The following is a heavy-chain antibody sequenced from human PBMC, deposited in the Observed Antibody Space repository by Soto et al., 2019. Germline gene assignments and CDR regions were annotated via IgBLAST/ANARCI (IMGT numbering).Heavy chain of an antibody. V-gene: IGHV1-2*04. CDR1: GYTFTGYY. CDR3: ASYSSSSYYYYGMDV. CDR2: INPNSGGT. D-gene: IGHD6-6*01. Sequence: ASVKVSCKASGYTFTGYYMHWVRQAPGQGLEWMGWINPNSGGTNYAQKFQGWVTMTRDTSISTAYMELSRLRSDDTAVYYCASYSSSSYYYYGMDVWGQGTTVTVSS. J-gene: IGHJ6*02.